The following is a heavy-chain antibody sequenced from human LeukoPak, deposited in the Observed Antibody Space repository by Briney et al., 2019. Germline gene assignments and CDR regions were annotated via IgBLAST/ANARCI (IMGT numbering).Heavy chain of an antibody. CDR2: MNPNSGNT. J-gene: IGHJ4*02. Sequence: ASVKVSCKASGYTFTSYDINWVRQATGQGLEWMGWMNPNSGNTGYAQEFQGRVTITRNASISTAYMELSSLRSEDTAVYYCARGDSITIFGVVTGLAYWGQGTLVTVSS. D-gene: IGHD3-3*01. CDR3: ARGDSITIFGVVTGLAY. CDR1: GYTFTSYD. V-gene: IGHV1-8*03.